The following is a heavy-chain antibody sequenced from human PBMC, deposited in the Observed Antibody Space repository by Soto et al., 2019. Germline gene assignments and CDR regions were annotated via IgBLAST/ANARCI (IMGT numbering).Heavy chain of an antibody. CDR1: SGSITSSGYS. D-gene: IGHD1-26*01. CDR2: IHDTGRT. CDR3: ARGEWVLPSRDY. V-gene: IGHV4-31*03. J-gene: IGHJ4*02. Sequence: QVQLQESGPGLVKPSQTLSLTCTVSSGSITSSGYSWSWTRQPPGKRLEWLGYIHDTGRTYSNPSLKSRVTISLYTSKQQFSLKLSAVTAADTAAYYCARGEWVLPSRDYWGQGTLVTVCS.